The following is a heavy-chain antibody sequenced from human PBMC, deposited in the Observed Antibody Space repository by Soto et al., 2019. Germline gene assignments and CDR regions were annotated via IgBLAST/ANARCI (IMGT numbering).Heavy chain of an antibody. Sequence: QVQLVQSGAEVKKPGASLKVSCKASGYTFTSYGISWVRQAPGQGLEWMGWIRAYNGYTNYAQKFQGRVTVTTDPSASTSYMELRSLISDDTAVYYCARASDGYRSGWYVGYFDYWGQGTLVTVSS. J-gene: IGHJ4*02. CDR3: ARASDGYRSGWYVGYFDY. V-gene: IGHV1-18*04. D-gene: IGHD6-19*01. CDR1: GYTFTSYG. CDR2: IRAYNGYT.